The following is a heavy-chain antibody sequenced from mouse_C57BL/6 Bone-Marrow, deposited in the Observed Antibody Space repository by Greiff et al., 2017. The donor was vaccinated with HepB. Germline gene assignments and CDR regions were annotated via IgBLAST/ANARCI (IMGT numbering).Heavy chain of an antibody. J-gene: IGHJ4*01. CDR1: GYTFTSYW. CDR2: IHPNSGST. Sequence: VQLQQPGAELVKPGASVKLSCKASGYTFTSYWMHWVKQRPGQGLEWIGMIHPNSGSTNYNEKFKGKATLTSDTSSSTAYMQLSSLTSEDSAIYFCAGVYYYAMDYWGQGTSVTVSS. V-gene: IGHV1-64*01. CDR3: AGVYYYAMDY.